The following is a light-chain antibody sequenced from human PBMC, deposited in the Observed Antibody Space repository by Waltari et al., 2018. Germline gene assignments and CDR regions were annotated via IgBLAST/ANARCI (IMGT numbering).Light chain of an antibody. CDR3: SSQTLDGLVL. Sequence: QSALTQPASVSGSPGQSITISCSGFGSAAGASESVSWHQHHPGKAPQVIIYDVTNRPSRMSDRFSASKSANTASLTISRLQPEDEADYYCSSQTLDGLVLFGGGTRLTVL. CDR1: GSAAGASES. J-gene: IGLJ3*02. V-gene: IGLV2-14*03. CDR2: DVT.